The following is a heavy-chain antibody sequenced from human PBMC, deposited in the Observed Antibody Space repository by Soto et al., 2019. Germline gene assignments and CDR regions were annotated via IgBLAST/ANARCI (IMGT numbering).Heavy chain of an antibody. Sequence: QVHLQQWGAGLLKPSETLSLTCAVYGGSFSGYYWSWIRQPPGKVLEWIGELNNGGSSNYTPSLNSRGSMSLGTSNNRFSLKLTPVTAADTAVYYCARGRGDGYTQNWYLDLWGRGSLVTVSS. D-gene: IGHD5-18*01. CDR1: GGSFSGYY. V-gene: IGHV4-34*01. CDR2: LNNGGSS. CDR3: ARGRGDGYTQNWYLDL. J-gene: IGHJ2*01.